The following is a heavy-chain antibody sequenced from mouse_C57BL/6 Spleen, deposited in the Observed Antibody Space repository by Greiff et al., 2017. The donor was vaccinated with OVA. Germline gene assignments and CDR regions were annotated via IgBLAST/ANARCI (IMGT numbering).Heavy chain of an antibody. Sequence: DVQLVESGGGLVQPGGSLSLSCAASGFTFTDYYMSWVRQPPGKALEWLGFIRTKANGYTTEYSASVKGRFTISRDNSQIILYLQMNALRADDSATYYCARYNGSSTFFDYWGQGTTLTVSS. J-gene: IGHJ2*01. D-gene: IGHD1-1*01. V-gene: IGHV7-3*01. CDR3: ARYNGSSTFFDY. CDR1: GFTFTDYY. CDR2: IRTKANGYTT.